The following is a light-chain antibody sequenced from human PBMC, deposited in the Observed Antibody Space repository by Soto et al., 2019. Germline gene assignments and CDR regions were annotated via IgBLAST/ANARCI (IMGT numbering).Light chain of an antibody. J-gene: IGLJ2*01. Sequence: QSALTQPASVSGSPGQSLTISCTGTSSDVGVYNYVSWYQQHPGKAPKLMIYDVSNRPSGVSNRFSGSKSGNTASLTISGLQAEDEADYYCTSYTSSSNVVFGGGTQLTVL. V-gene: IGLV2-14*01. CDR3: TSYTSSSNVV. CDR1: SSDVGVYNY. CDR2: DVS.